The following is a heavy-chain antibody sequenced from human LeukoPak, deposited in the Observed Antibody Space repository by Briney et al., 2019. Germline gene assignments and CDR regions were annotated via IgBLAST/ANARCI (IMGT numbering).Heavy chain of an antibody. Sequence: ASVKVSCKASGYTVTGYYMHWVRQAPGQGLELMGWINPNSGGTNYAQKFQGRVTMTRDTSISTAYMELSRLRSDDTAVYYCAREVVPAAIVRRSDPWGQGTLVTVSS. CDR3: AREVVPAAIVRRSDP. V-gene: IGHV1-2*02. CDR1: GYTVTGYY. CDR2: INPNSGGT. J-gene: IGHJ5*02. D-gene: IGHD2-2*01.